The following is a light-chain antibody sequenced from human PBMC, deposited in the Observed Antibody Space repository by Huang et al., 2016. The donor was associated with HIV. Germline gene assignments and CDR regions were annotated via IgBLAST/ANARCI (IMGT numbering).Light chain of an antibody. CDR1: QSVSSY. Sequence: EIVLTQSPAILSLSPGERATLSYRASQSVSSYLAWYQQKPGQAPRLLIYDASNRATGIPARFSGSGSGTDFTLTISSLEPEDFAVYFCQQRSNWPPYTFGQGTKLDIK. J-gene: IGKJ2*01. V-gene: IGKV3-11*01. CDR2: DAS. CDR3: QQRSNWPPYT.